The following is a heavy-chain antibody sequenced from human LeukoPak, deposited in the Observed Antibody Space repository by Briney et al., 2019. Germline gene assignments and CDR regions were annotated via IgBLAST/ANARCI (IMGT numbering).Heavy chain of an antibody. Sequence: PGGSLRLSCAASGFTFYDYAMHWVRHAPGKGLEWVSGISWNSGSIGYADSVKGRFTISRDNAKNSLYLQMNSLRAEDTALYYCAKAVKGYCSGGSCYSLDYWGQGTLVTVSS. CDR1: GFTFYDYA. V-gene: IGHV3-9*01. CDR3: AKAVKGYCSGGSCYSLDY. D-gene: IGHD2-15*01. J-gene: IGHJ4*02. CDR2: ISWNSGSI.